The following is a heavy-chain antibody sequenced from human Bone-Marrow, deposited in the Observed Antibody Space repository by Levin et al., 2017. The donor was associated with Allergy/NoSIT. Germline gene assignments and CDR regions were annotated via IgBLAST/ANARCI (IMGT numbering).Heavy chain of an antibody. CDR3: ARVGMIVVTRYRYYYYGMDG. CDR1: GFTFSSYA. V-gene: IGHV3-30*04. J-gene: IGHJ6*02. D-gene: IGHD3-22*01. Sequence: GGSLRLSCAASGFTFSSYAMHWVRQAPGKGLEWVAVISYDGSNKYYADSVKGRFTISRDNSKNTLYLQMNSLRAEDTAVYYCARVGMIVVTRYRYYYYGMDGWGQGTTVTVSS. CDR2: ISYDGSNK.